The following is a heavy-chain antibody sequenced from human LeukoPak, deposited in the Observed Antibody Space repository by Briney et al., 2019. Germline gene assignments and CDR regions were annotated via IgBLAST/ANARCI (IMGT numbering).Heavy chain of an antibody. CDR3: AREAGGSGSLIDY. D-gene: IGHD3-10*01. CDR2: INPNSGGT. CDR1: GYTFTGYY. V-gene: IGHV1-2*04. Sequence: ASVKVSCKACGYTFTGYYMHWVRQAPGQGLEWMGWINPNSGGTNYAQKFQGWVTMTRDTSISTAYMELSRLRSDDTAVYYCAREAGGSGSLIDYWGQGTLVTVSS. J-gene: IGHJ4*02.